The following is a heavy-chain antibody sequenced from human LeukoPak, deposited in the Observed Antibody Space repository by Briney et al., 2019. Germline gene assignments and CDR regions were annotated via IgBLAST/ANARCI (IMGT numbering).Heavy chain of an antibody. V-gene: IGHV4-34*01. J-gene: IGHJ6*03. D-gene: IGHD3-10*01. CDR1: GASFNNYY. CDR2: TSHSGQT. Sequence: SETLSLTCAVYGASFNNYYWTWIRQSPREGLEWIGETSHSGQTTYNPSLKSRVTISTDTSKNQFSLRLRSVTAADTAVYYCARVEEAYGSGRRENYYYYYMDVWGKGTTVTISS. CDR3: ARVEEAYGSGRRENYYYYYMDV.